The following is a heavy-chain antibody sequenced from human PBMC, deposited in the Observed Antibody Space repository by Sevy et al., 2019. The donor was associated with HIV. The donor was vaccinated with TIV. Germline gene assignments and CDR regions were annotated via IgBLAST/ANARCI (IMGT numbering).Heavy chain of an antibody. J-gene: IGHJ6*02. CDR3: AKDMRYCSGGSCYNYGMDV. CDR1: GFTFDDYA. Sequence: GGSLRLSCAASGFTFDDYAMHWVRQAPGKGLEWVSGISWNSGSIGYAYSVKGRFTISRDNAKNSLYLQMNSLRAEDTALYYCAKDMRYCSGGSCYNYGMDVWGQGTTVTVSS. CDR2: ISWNSGSI. V-gene: IGHV3-9*01. D-gene: IGHD2-15*01.